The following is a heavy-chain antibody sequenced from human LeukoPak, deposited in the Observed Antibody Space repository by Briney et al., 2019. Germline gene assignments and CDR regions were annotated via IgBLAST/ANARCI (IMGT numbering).Heavy chain of an antibody. V-gene: IGHV1-24*01. CDR1: GYTLTELS. D-gene: IGHD3-10*01. J-gene: IGHJ6*02. CDR3: ATGPRYYYGSGSRTAYYYYGMDV. Sequence: ASVKVSCKVSGYTLTELSMHWVRQAPGKGLEWMGGFDPEDGETIYAQKFQGRVAMTEDTSTDTAYMELSSLRSEDTAVYYCATGPRYYYGSGSRTAYYYYGMDVWGQGTTVTVSS. CDR2: FDPEDGET.